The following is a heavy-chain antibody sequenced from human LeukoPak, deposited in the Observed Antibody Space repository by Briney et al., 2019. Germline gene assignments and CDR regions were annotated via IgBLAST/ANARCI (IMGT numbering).Heavy chain of an antibody. CDR1: GFPFSAYW. CDR2: INTDGTYT. J-gene: IGHJ4*02. CDR3: GGYSSLDH. D-gene: IGHD3-22*01. V-gene: IGHV3-74*01. Sequence: GGSLRLSCAASGFPFSAYWVHWVRQAPGKGLVWVSRINTDGTYTSYADSVKGRFTISRDNAQNTLFLQMTSLRVEDTAVYYCGGYSSLDHWGQGTLVTVSS.